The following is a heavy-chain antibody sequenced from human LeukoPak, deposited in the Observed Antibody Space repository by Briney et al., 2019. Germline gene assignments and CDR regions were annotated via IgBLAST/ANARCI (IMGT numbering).Heavy chain of an antibody. CDR1: GYTFTSYY. D-gene: IGHD1-26*01. J-gene: IGHJ3*02. CDR3: ATRQRSGSYYTAFDI. Sequence: ASVKVSCKASGYTFTSYYMHWVRQAPGQGLEWMGIINPSGGSTSYAQKFQGRVTMTRDTPTSTVYMELSSLRSEDTAVYYCATRQRSGSYYTAFDIWGQGTMVTVSS. CDR2: INPSGGST. V-gene: IGHV1-46*03.